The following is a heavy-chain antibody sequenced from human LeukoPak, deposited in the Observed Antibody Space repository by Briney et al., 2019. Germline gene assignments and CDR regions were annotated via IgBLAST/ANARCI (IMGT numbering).Heavy chain of an antibody. D-gene: IGHD6-13*01. J-gene: IGHJ4*02. CDR2: IYYSGST. V-gene: IGHV4-59*01. CDR3: ARVRTGSSWYEYYFDY. Sequence: SETLSLTCTVSGGSISSYYWSWIRQPPGKGLEWIGYIYYSGSTNYNPSLKSRVTISVDTSKNQFSLKLRSVTAADTAVYYCARVRTGSSWYEYYFDYWGQGTLVTVSS. CDR1: GGSISSYY.